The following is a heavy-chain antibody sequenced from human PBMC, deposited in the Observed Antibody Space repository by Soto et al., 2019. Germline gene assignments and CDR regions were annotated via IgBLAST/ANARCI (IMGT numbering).Heavy chain of an antibody. V-gene: IGHV1-2*02. D-gene: IGHD1-1*01. CDR3: ARPQGAGTDAFDI. CDR2: INPNSGGT. CDR1: GYTFTGYY. J-gene: IGHJ3*02. Sequence: ASVKVSCKASGYTFTGYYMHWVRQAPGQGLEWMGWINPNSGGTNYAQKFQGRVTMTRDTSISTAYMELSRLRSDDTAVYYCARPQGAGTDAFDIWGQGTMGTVSS.